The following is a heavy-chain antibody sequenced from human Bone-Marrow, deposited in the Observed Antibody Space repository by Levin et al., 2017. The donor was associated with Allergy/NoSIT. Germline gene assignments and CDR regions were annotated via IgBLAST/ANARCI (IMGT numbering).Heavy chain of an antibody. Sequence: GESLKISCEASGLTFSSYAMHWVRQAPGKGLEWLTGISFDGINKNYADSVKGRFTISRDNSKNRLYLQMNNLRLDDAAVYYCATPYCLGGSCLEMEDAFDCWGQGTVVTVSS. J-gene: IGHJ3*01. CDR2: ISFDGINK. D-gene: IGHD2-15*01. V-gene: IGHV3-30*04. CDR1: GLTFSSYA. CDR3: ATPYCLGGSCLEMEDAFDC.